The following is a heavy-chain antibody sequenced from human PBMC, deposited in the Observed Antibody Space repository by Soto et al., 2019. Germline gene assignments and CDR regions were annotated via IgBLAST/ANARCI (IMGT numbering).Heavy chain of an antibody. V-gene: IGHV1-2*04. CDR3: ARTSWGEGVLSDYYYGMDV. J-gene: IGHJ6*02. D-gene: IGHD3-16*01. Sequence: RASVKVSCKASGYTFTGYYMHWVRQAPGQGLEWMGWINLNSGGTNYAQKFQGWVTMTRDTSISTAYMELSRLRSDDTAVYYCARTSWGEGVLSDYYYGMDVWGQGTTVTVSS. CDR1: GYTFTGYY. CDR2: INLNSGGT.